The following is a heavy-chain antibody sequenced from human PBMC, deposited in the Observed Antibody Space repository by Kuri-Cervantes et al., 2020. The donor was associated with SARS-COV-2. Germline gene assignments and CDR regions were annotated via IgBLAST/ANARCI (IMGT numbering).Heavy chain of an antibody. CDR3: ASRMGDLTSYTWYKWFDP. CDR2: TIPIFGSP. Sequence: SVKVSCKASGTAFSSFAINWVQQAPGQGLEWMGGTIPIFGSPIYAQKFQGRLSITADESTSSVHMELSSLSSQDTAIYYCASRMGDLTSYTWYKWFDPWGQGTLVTVSS. D-gene: IGHD3-16*01. CDR1: GTAFSSFA. V-gene: IGHV1-69*13. J-gene: IGHJ5*02.